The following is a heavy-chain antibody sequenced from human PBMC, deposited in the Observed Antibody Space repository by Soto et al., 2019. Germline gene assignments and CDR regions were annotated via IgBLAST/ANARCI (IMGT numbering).Heavy chain of an antibody. D-gene: IGHD1-26*01. Sequence: SETPSLTSTVSVGSISSYYWSWSRQPAGKGLEWIGRIYTSGSTNYNPSLKSRVTMSVDTSKNQFSLKLSSVTAAATAVYYCARDHRSRVGAIRYYYYGMDVWGQ. CDR2: IYTSGST. J-gene: IGHJ6*02. CDR1: VGSISSYY. V-gene: IGHV4-4*07. CDR3: ARDHRSRVGAIRYYYYGMDV.